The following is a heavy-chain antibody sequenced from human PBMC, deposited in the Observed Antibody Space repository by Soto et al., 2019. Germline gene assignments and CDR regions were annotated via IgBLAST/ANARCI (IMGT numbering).Heavy chain of an antibody. J-gene: IGHJ1*01. CDR2: MNPNSGNT. Sequence: GASVKVSCKASGYTFTSYDINWVRQATGQGLEWMGWMNPNSGNTAYAQKFQGRVTMTRNTSISTAYMELSSLRSEDTAVYYCAKGLKGDPRKFSQFGGKGPLVPVS. CDR1: GYTFTSYD. CDR3: AKGLKGDPRKFSQF. V-gene: IGHV1-8*01. D-gene: IGHD3-16*01.